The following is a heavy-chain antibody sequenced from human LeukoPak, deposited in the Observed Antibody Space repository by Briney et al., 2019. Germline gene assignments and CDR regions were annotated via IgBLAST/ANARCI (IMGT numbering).Heavy chain of an antibody. D-gene: IGHD3-22*01. CDR1: GFTFSS. CDR2: ISYDGSNK. J-gene: IGHJ3*02. V-gene: IGHV3-30*04. Sequence: GGSLRLSCAASGFTFSSLHWVRQAPGKGLEWVAVISYDGSNKYYADSVKGRFTISRDNSKNTLYLQMNSLRAEDTAVYYCARDRWYYYDSSDYYHDAFDIWGQGTMVTVSS. CDR3: ARDRWYYYDSSDYYHDAFDI.